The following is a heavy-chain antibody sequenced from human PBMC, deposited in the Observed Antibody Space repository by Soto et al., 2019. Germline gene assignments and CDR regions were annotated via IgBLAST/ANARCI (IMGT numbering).Heavy chain of an antibody. CDR3: ARSIAAAVDFDY. Sequence: QVQLVQSGAEVKKPGASVKVSCKASGYTFTSYGISWVRQAPGQGLEWMGWISAYNGNTNYAQKLQGRVTMNTDTSTSADYMELRSLRSDDTAVYYCARSIAAAVDFDYWGQGTLVTVSA. CDR1: GYTFTSYG. D-gene: IGHD6-13*01. J-gene: IGHJ4*02. CDR2: ISAYNGNT. V-gene: IGHV1-18*01.